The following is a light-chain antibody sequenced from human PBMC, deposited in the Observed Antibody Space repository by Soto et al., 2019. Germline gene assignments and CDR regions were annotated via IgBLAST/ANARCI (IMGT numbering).Light chain of an antibody. V-gene: IGKV3-20*01. Sequence: EIMLTQSPGTLSLSPGERATLSCRASQSVSSNYLAWYQQKPGQAPRLLIYGASSRATGIPDRFSGSGSGTDFTLTISRLEPEDFAVYYCQQHGSSPQTFGQGTKVDIK. CDR1: QSVSSNY. CDR3: QQHGSSPQT. J-gene: IGKJ1*01. CDR2: GAS.